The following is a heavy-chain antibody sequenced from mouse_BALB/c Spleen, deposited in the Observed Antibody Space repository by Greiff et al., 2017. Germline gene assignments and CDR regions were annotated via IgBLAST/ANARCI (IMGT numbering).Heavy chain of an antibody. J-gene: IGHJ4*01. CDR1: GFTFSSYA. CDR2: ISSGGSYT. D-gene: IGHD2-4*01. Sequence: EVKLVESGGGLVKPGGSLKLSCAASGFTFSSYAMSWVRQSPEKRLEWVAEISSGGSYTYYPDTVTGRFTISRDNAKNTLYLEMSSLRSEDTAMYYCARAGNDYDDYAMDYWGQGTSVTVSS. CDR3: ARAGNDYDDYAMDY. V-gene: IGHV5-9-4*01.